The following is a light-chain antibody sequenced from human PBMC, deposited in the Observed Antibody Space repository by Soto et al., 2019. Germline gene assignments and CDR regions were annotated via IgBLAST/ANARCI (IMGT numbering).Light chain of an antibody. V-gene: IGLV3-27*01. Sequence: SYELTQPSSVSVSPGQTARITCSGDVLAKKYARWFQQKPGQAPVLVIYKDSERSSGIPERFSGSSSGTTVTLTISGAQVEDEADYYCYSAADNNLVFGGGTKVTVL. J-gene: IGLJ2*01. CDR1: VLAKKY. CDR3: YSAADNNLV. CDR2: KDS.